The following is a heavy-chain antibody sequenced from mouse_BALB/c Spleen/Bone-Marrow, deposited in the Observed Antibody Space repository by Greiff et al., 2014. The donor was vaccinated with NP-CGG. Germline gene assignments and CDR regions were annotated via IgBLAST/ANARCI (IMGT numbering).Heavy chain of an antibody. J-gene: IGHJ3*01. CDR3: ATYYYGSSWGFAY. CDR2: IDPANGNT. V-gene: IGHV14-3*02. Sequence: EVQLQQSGAELVKPGASVKLSCTASGFNIKDTYMRWVKQRPEQGLEWIGRIDPANGNTKYDPKFQGKATITADISSNTAYLQLSSLTSEDTAVYYCATYYYGSSWGFAYWGQGTLVTVSA. CDR1: GFNIKDTY. D-gene: IGHD1-1*01.